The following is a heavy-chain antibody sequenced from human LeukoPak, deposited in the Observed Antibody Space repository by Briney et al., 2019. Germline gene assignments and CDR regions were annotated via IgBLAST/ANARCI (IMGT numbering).Heavy chain of an antibody. CDR1: GFTFSSYA. CDR3: AKDTDYYDSSGFPVDY. D-gene: IGHD3-22*01. J-gene: IGHJ4*02. V-gene: IGHV3-23*01. Sequence: GGSLRLSCAASGFTFSSYAMSWVRQAPGKGLEWVSAISGSGGSTYYADSVKGRFTISRDNSKNTLYLQMNSLRAEDTAVYYCAKDTDYYDSSGFPVDYWGQGTLVTVSS. CDR2: ISGSGGST.